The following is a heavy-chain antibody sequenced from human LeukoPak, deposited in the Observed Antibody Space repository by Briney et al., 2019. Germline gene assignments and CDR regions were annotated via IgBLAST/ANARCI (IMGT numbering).Heavy chain of an antibody. J-gene: IGHJ6*02. CDR3: AREDGYCSGGSCYRGMDV. CDR1: GASISSYY. D-gene: IGHD2-15*01. CDR2: IYYSGST. V-gene: IGHV4-59*01. Sequence: SETLSLTCSVSGASISSYYWSWIRQPPGKGLEWIGYIYYSGSTNYNPSLKSRVTISVDTSKNQFSLKLSSVTAADTAVYYCAREDGYCSGGSCYRGMDVWGQGTTVTVSS.